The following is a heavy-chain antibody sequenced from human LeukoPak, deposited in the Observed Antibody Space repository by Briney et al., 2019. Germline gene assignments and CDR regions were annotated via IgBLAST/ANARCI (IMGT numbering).Heavy chain of an antibody. CDR3: ARKIAAAGEDYFDY. J-gene: IGHJ4*02. D-gene: IGHD6-13*01. V-gene: IGHV3-20*04. CDR2: INWNGGST. Sequence: GGSLRLSCAASGFTFDDYGMSWVRQAPGKGLKWVSGINWNGGSTGYADSVKGRFTISRDNAKNSLYLQMNSLRAEDTALYYCARKIAAAGEDYFDYWGQGTLVTVSS. CDR1: GFTFDDYG.